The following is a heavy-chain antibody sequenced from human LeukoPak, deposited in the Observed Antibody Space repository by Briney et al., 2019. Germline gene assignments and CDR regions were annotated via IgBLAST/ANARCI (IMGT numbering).Heavy chain of an antibody. D-gene: IGHD3-3*01. CDR1: GYRFTSYW. CDR2: IDPSDSYT. Sequence: GESLRISCKGSGYRFTSYWISWVRQMPGKGLEWMGRIDPSDSYTNYSPSFQGHVTISADKSISTAYLQWSSLKASDTAMYYCARHGVGSGYLYYFDYWGQGTLVTVSS. CDR3: ARHGVGSGYLYYFDY. V-gene: IGHV5-10-1*01. J-gene: IGHJ4*02.